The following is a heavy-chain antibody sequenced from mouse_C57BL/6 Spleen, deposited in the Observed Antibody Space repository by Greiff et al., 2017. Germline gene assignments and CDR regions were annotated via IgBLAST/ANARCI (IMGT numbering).Heavy chain of an antibody. J-gene: IGHJ3*01. V-gene: IGHV5-17*01. D-gene: IGHD1-1*01. Sequence: EVHLVASGGGLVKPGGSLKLSCAASGFTFSDYGMHWVRQAPEKGLEWVAYISSGSSPIYYADTVKGRFTISRDNAKNTLFLQMTSLRSEDTAMYYCARDYYGSSYNWFAYWGQGTLVTVSA. CDR3: ARDYYGSSYNWFAY. CDR2: ISSGSSPI. CDR1: GFTFSDYG.